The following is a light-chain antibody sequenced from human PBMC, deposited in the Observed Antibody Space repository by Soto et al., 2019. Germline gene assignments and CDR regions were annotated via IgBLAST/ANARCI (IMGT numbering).Light chain of an antibody. CDR1: KLGDKY. V-gene: IGLV3-1*01. CDR2: QDS. J-gene: IGLJ2*01. Sequence: SYELTQPPSVSVSPGQTASITCSGDKLGDKYVCWYQQKSGQSPLLVMYQDSKRPSGIPVRFSGSNSGNTATLTISGTQSMDEAAYYCQAWDSSTGVVFGGGTKLTVL. CDR3: QAWDSSTGVV.